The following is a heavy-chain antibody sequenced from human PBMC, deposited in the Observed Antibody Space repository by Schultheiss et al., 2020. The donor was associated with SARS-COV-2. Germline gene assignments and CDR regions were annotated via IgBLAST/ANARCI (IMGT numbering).Heavy chain of an antibody. CDR3: ARGRYNWNGYWFDP. J-gene: IGHJ5*02. CDR2: IYYSGST. CDR1: GGSISSYY. Sequence: SETLSLTCTVSGGSISSYYWSWIRQPPGKGLEWIGYIYYSGSTYYNPSLKSRVTISVDTSKNQFSLKLSSVTAADTAVYYCARGRYNWNGYWFDPWGQGTLVTVSS. V-gene: IGHV4-59*12. D-gene: IGHD1-1*01.